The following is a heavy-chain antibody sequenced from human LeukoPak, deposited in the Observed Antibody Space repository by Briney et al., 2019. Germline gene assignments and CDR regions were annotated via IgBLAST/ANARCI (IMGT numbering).Heavy chain of an antibody. CDR3: ANGIVATGGDAFDI. CDR2: IYYSGST. D-gene: IGHD5-12*01. Sequence: SETLSLTCTVSSGSISSSSYYWGWIRQPPGKGLEWIGSIYYSGSTYYNPSLKSRVTISVDTSKNQFSLKLSSVTAADTAVYYCANGIVATGGDAFDIWGQGTMVTVSS. J-gene: IGHJ3*02. CDR1: SGSISSSSYY. V-gene: IGHV4-39*07.